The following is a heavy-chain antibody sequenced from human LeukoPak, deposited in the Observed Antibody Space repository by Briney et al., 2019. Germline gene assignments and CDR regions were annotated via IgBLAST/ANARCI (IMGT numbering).Heavy chain of an antibody. Sequence: PSETLSLTCTVSGGSISSGDYYWSWIRQPPGKGLEWIGFIYYSGSTYYNPSLKSRVTISVDTSQNPFSLKLSSMTAADTAVYYVPGLHLPGPFAYWGQETRSPSPQ. V-gene: IGHV4-30-4*01. CDR1: GGSISSGDYY. D-gene: IGHD3-16*01. J-gene: IGHJ4*02. CDR3: PGLHLPGPFAY. CDR2: IYYSGST.